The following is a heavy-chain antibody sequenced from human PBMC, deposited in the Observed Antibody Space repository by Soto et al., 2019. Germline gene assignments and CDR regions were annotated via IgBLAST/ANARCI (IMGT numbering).Heavy chain of an antibody. D-gene: IGHD3-3*01. J-gene: IGHJ4*02. CDR3: AKDLGTIFGVVIIEGPPFDY. CDR2: ISGSGGST. V-gene: IGHV3-23*01. Sequence: EVQLLESGGGLVQPGGSLRLSCAASGFTFSSYAMSWLRQAPGKGLEWVSAISGSGGSTYYADSVKGRFTISRDNSKNTLYLQMNSLRAEDTAVYYCAKDLGTIFGVVIIEGPPFDYWGQGTLVTVSS. CDR1: GFTFSSYA.